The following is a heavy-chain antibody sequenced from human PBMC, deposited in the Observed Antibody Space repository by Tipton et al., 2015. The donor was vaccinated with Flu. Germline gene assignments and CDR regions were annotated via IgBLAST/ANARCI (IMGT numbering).Heavy chain of an antibody. CDR2: IYYSGTT. V-gene: IGHV4-39*07. Sequence: TLSLTCTVSGGSINSTYYWGWIRQPPGKGLEWIGSIYYSGTTYYNPSLKSRVTISVDSSKNEFSLTLASLTAADTAVYYCARDLWNDRRAYYYYGVDVWGQGTTVTVSS. CDR1: GGSINSTYY. CDR3: ARDLWNDRRAYYYYGVDV. J-gene: IGHJ6*02. D-gene: IGHD1-1*01.